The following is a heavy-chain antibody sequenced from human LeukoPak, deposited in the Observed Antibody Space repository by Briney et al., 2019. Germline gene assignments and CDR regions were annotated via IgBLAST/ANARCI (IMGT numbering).Heavy chain of an antibody. Sequence: ASVKVSCTASGYSFTAFYMHWVRQAPGQAPGQRLEWIGWINPNSGGTNYAQKFQGRVTMTRDTSISTAYMELSRLRSDDTAVYYCARGGKPYQLHPQNYFDYWGQGTLVTVSS. V-gene: IGHV1-2*02. J-gene: IGHJ4*02. CDR1: GYSFTAFY. D-gene: IGHD2-2*01. CDR2: INPNSGGT. CDR3: ARGGKPYQLHPQNYFDY.